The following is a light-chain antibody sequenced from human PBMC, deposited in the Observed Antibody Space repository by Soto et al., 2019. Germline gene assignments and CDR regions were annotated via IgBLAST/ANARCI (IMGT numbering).Light chain of an antibody. J-gene: IGKJ1*01. V-gene: IGKV3D-15*01. CDR3: QQYFDWPRWT. CDR1: QGVAGN. Sequence: EIVMTQSTATLSVSPGERATLSCRASQGVAGNLAWYQQKPGQAPRLLIFGVSTTAAGIPARFSGSGSETEFTLTISSLQSDDFAVYYCQQYFDWPRWTFGQGTMVDIK. CDR2: GVS.